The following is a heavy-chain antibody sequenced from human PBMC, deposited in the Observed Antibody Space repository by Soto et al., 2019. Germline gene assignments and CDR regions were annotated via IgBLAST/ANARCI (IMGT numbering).Heavy chain of an antibody. D-gene: IGHD2-21*01. Sequence: SVKVSCKASTDTFTGYTVTWVRQAPGQGLEWVGRIIPILGATNYAQKFQGRVTMTANTSASTAYMVLTSLRSEDTAVYYCAREVARGMDVWGQGTTVTVSS. CDR2: IIPILGAT. J-gene: IGHJ6*02. CDR3: AREVARGMDV. CDR1: TDTFTGYT. V-gene: IGHV1-69*08.